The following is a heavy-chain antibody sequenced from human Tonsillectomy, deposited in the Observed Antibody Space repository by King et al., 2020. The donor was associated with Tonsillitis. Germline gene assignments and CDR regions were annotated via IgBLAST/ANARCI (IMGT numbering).Heavy chain of an antibody. CDR2: ISGSGGST. CDR1: GFTFTSYA. V-gene: IGHV3-23*04. Sequence: VQLVESGGGLVQPGGSLRLSCAASGFTFTSYALTWVRQAPGKGLEWVSTISGSGGSTYYADSVKGRFTISRDNSKNTLYLHMNSLSADDTAVYYCAKDQRANFKYGLDVWGQGTTVTVSS. J-gene: IGHJ6*02. D-gene: IGHD4/OR15-4a*01. CDR3: AKDQRANFKYGLDV.